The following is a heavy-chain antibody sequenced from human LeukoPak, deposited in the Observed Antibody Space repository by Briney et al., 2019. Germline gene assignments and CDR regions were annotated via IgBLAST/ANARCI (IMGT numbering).Heavy chain of an antibody. Sequence: GGSLRLSCAASGFTFSAYTMHWVRQAPGKGLEWLAYISYDGSHKYYADSVKGRFTISRDNAKNSLYLQMNSLRAEDTAVYYCARLRSYGLEIDYWGQGTLVTVSS. CDR1: GFTFSAYT. J-gene: IGHJ4*02. CDR2: ISYDGSHK. CDR3: ARLRSYGLEIDY. V-gene: IGHV3-30-3*01. D-gene: IGHD5-18*01.